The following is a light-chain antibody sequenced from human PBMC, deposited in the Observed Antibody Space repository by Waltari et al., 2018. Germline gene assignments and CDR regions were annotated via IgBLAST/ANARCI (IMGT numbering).Light chain of an antibody. V-gene: IGLV2-11*01. CDR1: SRDIGGYNY. CDR2: DVS. CDR3: CSYAGSYTWV. J-gene: IGLJ3*02. Sequence: QSALTQPRSVSGSPGQSVTISCPGASRDIGGYNYVSWYQQHPGKAPKLMIYDVSKRPSGVSDRFSGSKSGNTASLTISGLQAEDETDYYCCSYAGSYTWVFGGGTKLTVL.